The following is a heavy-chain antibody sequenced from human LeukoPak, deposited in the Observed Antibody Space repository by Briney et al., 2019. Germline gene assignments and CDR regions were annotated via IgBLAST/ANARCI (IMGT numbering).Heavy chain of an antibody. CDR1: GYTFTSYG. CDR2: ISAYNGNT. Sequence: ASVKVSCKASGYTFTSYGISWVRQAPGQGLEWMGWISAYNGNTNYAQKPQGRVTMTTDTSTSTAYMELRSLRPDGTAVYYCARVTVDYYDSSGYSCWGQGTLVTVSS. D-gene: IGHD3-22*01. V-gene: IGHV1-18*01. J-gene: IGHJ4*02. CDR3: ARVTVDYYDSSGYSC.